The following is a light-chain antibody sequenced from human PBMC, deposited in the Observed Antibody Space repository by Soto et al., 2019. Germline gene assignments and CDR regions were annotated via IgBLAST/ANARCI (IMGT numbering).Light chain of an antibody. V-gene: IGKV3-11*01. CDR3: QQRSNWTRT. J-gene: IGKJ1*01. Sequence: IVLAESPGTLSLSPGERATLSCRASQSVSRYLAWYQQKPGQAPRLLIYDASNRATGIPARFSGSGSGTDFTLTISSLENEDFAVYYCQQRSNWTRTFGQGTKVDIK. CDR2: DAS. CDR1: QSVSRY.